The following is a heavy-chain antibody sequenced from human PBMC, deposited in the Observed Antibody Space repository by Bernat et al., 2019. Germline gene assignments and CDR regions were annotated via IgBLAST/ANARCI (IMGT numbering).Heavy chain of an antibody. CDR2: IIPIFGTA. CDR1: GGTFSSYA. J-gene: IGHJ4*02. Sequence: QVQLVQSGAEVKKPGSSVKVSCKASGGTFSSYAISWVRQAPGQGLEWMGGIIPIFGTANYAQKFQGRVTITADESTSTAYMELSSLRSEDTAVYYCARDSTDTPVADVLLWFGRFDYWGQGTLVTVSS. V-gene: IGHV1-69*01. D-gene: IGHD3-10*01. CDR3: ARDSTDTPVADVLLWFGRFDY.